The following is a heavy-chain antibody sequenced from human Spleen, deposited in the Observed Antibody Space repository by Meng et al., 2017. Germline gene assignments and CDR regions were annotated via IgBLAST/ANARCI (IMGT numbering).Heavy chain of an antibody. CDR3: ARVHIAAAGPNAFDI. J-gene: IGHJ3*02. D-gene: IGHD6-13*01. CDR2: ISAYNGNT. V-gene: IGHV1-18*01. Sequence: ASVKVSCKASGYTFTSYGISWVRQAPGQGLEWMGWISAYNGNTNYAQRFQGRVTMTGDTSISTAYMELRSLRSDDTAVYYCARVHIAAAGPNAFDIWGQGTMVTVSS. CDR1: GYTFTSYG.